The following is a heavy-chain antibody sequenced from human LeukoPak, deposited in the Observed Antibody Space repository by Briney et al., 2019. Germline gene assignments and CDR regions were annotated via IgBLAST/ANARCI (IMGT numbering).Heavy chain of an antibody. CDR1: GFTFSDYY. D-gene: IGHD2-21*02. CDR2: ISSSGSTI. J-gene: IGHJ4*02. Sequence: PGGSLRLSCAASGFTFSDYYMSWIRQAPGKGLEWVSYISSSGSTIYYADSVKGRFTISRDNAKNSLYLQMNSLRAEGTAVYYCARDPRGYCGGDCYPYYFDYWGQGTLVTVSS. CDR3: ARDPRGYCGGDCYPYYFDY. V-gene: IGHV3-11*01.